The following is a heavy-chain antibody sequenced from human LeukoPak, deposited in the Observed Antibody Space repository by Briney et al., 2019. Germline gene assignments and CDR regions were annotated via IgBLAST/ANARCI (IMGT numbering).Heavy chain of an antibody. Sequence: ASVKVSCKASGYTFISHGISWVRQPPGQGLEWMGWISADNGKTNYAQKLQGRVTMTTDTSTSTAYMELRSLRSDDTAVYYCARDRYSGYDTDYWGQGTLVTVSS. J-gene: IGHJ4*02. CDR2: ISADNGKT. CDR3: ARDRYSGYDTDY. CDR1: GYTFISHG. D-gene: IGHD5-12*01. V-gene: IGHV1-18*01.